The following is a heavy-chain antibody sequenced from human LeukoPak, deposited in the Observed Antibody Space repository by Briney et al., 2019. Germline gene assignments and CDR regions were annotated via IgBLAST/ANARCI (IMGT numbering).Heavy chain of an antibody. D-gene: IGHD3-3*01. Sequence: PSKTLSLTCAVSGGSFSGYYWSWIRQPPGKGLEWIGEINHSGSTNYNPSLKSRVTISVVTTTNQFSLKLSSVTAADTAVYYCARGSHDYDFWSGYYAHYMDVWGKGTTVTVSS. J-gene: IGHJ6*03. CDR2: INHSGST. CDR1: GGSFSGYY. CDR3: ARGSHDYDFWSGYYAHYMDV. V-gene: IGHV4-34*01.